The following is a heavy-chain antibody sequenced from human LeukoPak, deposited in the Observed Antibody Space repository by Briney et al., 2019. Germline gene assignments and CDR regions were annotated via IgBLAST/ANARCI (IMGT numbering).Heavy chain of an antibody. J-gene: IGHJ6*03. CDR2: IYYSGST. CDR1: GGSISSHY. CDR3: ARASWLNDGPAAVDTYYYYYYMDV. Sequence: SETLSLTCTVSGGSISSHYWSWIRQPPGKGLEWIGYIYYSGSTNYNPSLKSRVTISVDTSKNQFSLKLSSVTAADTAVYYCARASWLNDGPAAVDTYYYYYYMDVWGKGTTVTVSS. V-gene: IGHV4-59*11. D-gene: IGHD2-2*01.